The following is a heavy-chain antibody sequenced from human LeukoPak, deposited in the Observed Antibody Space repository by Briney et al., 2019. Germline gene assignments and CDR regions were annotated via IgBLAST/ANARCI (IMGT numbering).Heavy chain of an antibody. D-gene: IGHD3-16*01. CDR3: AKRADYYDSSRALYDAFDL. CDR2: IRYDGSDK. CDR1: GFTFRTYG. V-gene: IGHV3-30*02. Sequence: GGFLRLSCAASGFTFRTYGMHWVRQAPGKGLEWVTFIRYDGSDKFYADSVRGRFTISRDNSKNTLFLQLNSLRVEDTAVYYWAKRADYYDSSRALYDAFDLWGQGTMVTVSS. J-gene: IGHJ3*01.